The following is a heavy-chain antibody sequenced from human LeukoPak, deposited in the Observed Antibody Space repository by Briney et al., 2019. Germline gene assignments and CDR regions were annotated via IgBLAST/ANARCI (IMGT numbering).Heavy chain of an antibody. CDR1: GYTFTGYY. D-gene: IGHD6-13*01. CDR3: ARDLARLAAAGHLNWFDP. J-gene: IGHJ5*02. V-gene: IGHV1-2*02. CDR2: INPNSGGT. Sequence: ASVKVSCKASGYTFTGYYMHWVRQAPGQGLEWMGWINPNSGGTNYAQKFQGRVTMTRDTSISTAYMALSRLRSDDTAVYYCARDLARLAAAGHLNWFDPWGQGTLVTVSS.